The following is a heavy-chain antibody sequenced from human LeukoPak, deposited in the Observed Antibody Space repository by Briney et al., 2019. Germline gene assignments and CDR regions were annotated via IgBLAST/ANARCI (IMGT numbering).Heavy chain of an antibody. J-gene: IGHJ4*02. V-gene: IGHV4-34*01. CDR1: GGSFSGYY. Sequence: SETLSLTCAVYGGSFSGYYWSWIRQPPGKGLEWIGEINHSGSTNYNPSLKSRVTISVDTSKNQFSLKLSSVTAADTAVYYCARTHYYDSSDVYWGQGTLVTVSS. CDR3: ARTHYYDSSDVY. CDR2: INHSGST. D-gene: IGHD3-22*01.